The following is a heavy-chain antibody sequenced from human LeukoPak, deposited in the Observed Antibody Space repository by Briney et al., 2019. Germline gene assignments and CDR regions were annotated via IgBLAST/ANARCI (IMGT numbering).Heavy chain of an antibody. V-gene: IGHV1-18*03. CDR3: ARAAGGGYFDF. CDR2: ISAYNSNT. J-gene: IGHJ4*02. D-gene: IGHD6-13*01. Sequence: ASVKVSCKASGYSFTSYGISWVRQAPGQGLEWMGWISAYNSNTNYAQNLQGRVTMTTDTSTSTVYLDLRSLRSDDMAVYYCARAAGGGYFDFWGQGTLVTVSS. CDR1: GYSFTSYG.